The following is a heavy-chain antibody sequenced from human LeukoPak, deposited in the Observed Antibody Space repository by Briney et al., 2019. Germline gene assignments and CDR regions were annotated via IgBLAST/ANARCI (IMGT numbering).Heavy chain of an antibody. CDR3: AREVAAAGTWFDP. CDR1: GGTFSSYA. V-gene: IGHV1-69*05. D-gene: IGHD6-13*01. Sequence: SVKVSCKASGGTFSSYAISWVRQAPGQGLEWMGGIIPIFGSANYAQKFQGRVTITTDESTSTAYMELNSLRSEDTAVYYCAREVAAAGTWFDPWGQGTLVTVSS. CDR2: IIPIFGSA. J-gene: IGHJ5*02.